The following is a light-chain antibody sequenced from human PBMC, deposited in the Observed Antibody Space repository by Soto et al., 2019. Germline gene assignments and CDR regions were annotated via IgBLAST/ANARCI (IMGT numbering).Light chain of an antibody. V-gene: IGKV3-15*01. Sequence: EIVMTQSPVTLSMTTGKRATLSCRASQSISSNLAWYQHKPGQAPRLLIFGASTRATDVLARFSGSVSGTEFTLTISSLQSEDFAVYYCLQYNNWPRTFGQGTK. CDR1: QSISSN. CDR3: LQYNNWPRT. CDR2: GAS. J-gene: IGKJ1*01.